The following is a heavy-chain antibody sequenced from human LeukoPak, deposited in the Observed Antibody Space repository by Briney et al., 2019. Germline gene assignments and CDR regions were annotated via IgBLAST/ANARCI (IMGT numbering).Heavy chain of an antibody. CDR3: ARGDYYDSSGPLFDY. CDR1: GYTFTSYY. V-gene: IGHV1-46*01. D-gene: IGHD3-22*01. CDR2: INPSGGST. J-gene: IGHJ4*02. Sequence: ASVKVSCKASGYTFTSYYMHWVRQAPGQGLEWMGIINPSGGSTSYAQKFQGRVTMTRGTSTSTAYMELSSLRSEDTAVYYCARGDYYDSSGPLFDYWGQGTLVTVSS.